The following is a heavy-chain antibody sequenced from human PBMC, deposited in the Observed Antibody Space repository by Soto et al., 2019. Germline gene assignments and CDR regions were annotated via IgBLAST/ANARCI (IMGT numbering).Heavy chain of an antibody. Sequence: GGSLRLSCVASEFTFSSYEINWVRQAPGKGLEWVSYISSSGSTIYYADPVKGRFTVSRDNAKNSLYLQMNSLRAEDTAVYYCASLTTVTPSYYYYTMDVWGQGTTVTVSS. D-gene: IGHD4-17*01. CDR1: EFTFSSYE. CDR3: ASLTTVTPSYYYYTMDV. CDR2: ISSSGSTI. J-gene: IGHJ6*02. V-gene: IGHV3-48*03.